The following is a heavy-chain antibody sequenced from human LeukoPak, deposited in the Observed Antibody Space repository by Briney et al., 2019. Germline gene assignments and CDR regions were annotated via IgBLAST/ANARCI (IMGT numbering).Heavy chain of an antibody. D-gene: IGHD4-17*01. V-gene: IGHV4-34*01. CDR3: ARSRFNDYGAPDY. CDR2: INHSGST. J-gene: IGHJ4*02. Sequence: SETLSLTCAVYGGSFSGYYWSWIRQSPGKGLEWIGEINHSGSTNYNPSLKSRVTISVDTSKNQFSLKLSSVTAADTAVYYCARSRFNDYGAPDYWGQGTLVTVSS. CDR1: GGSFSGYY.